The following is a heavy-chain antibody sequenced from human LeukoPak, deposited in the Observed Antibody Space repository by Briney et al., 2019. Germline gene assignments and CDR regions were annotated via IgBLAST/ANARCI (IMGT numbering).Heavy chain of an antibody. CDR1: GFTFSSFG. J-gene: IGHJ6*03. Sequence: GGSLRLSCAASGFTFSSFGMHWVRQAPAKGLEWVAFISYDGSKKYYVDSVKGRFTISRDNSKNTLYLQMNSLRAEDTAVYYCAQPYCTNGVCYYYMDVWGKGTTVTVSS. V-gene: IGHV3-30*18. CDR3: AQPYCTNGVCYYYMDV. CDR2: ISYDGSKK. D-gene: IGHD2-8*01.